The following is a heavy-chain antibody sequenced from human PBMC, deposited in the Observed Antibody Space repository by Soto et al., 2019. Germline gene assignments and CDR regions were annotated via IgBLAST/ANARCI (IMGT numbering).Heavy chain of an antibody. D-gene: IGHD3-10*01. J-gene: IGHJ4*02. CDR2: INPSGGST. CDR1: GYTFTSYY. CDR3: ASGPITMVRGVNRPFDY. Sequence: QVQLVQSGAEVKKPGASVKVSCKASGYTFTSYYMHWVRQAPGQGLEWMGIINPSGGSTSYAQKFQGRVTMTRDTSTSTVYMELSSLRSEDTAVYYCASGPITMVRGVNRPFDYWGQGTLVTVSS. V-gene: IGHV1-46*03.